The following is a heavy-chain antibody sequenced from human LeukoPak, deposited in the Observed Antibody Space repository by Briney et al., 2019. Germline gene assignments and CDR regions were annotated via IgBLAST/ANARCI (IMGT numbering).Heavy chain of an antibody. J-gene: IGHJ6*03. Sequence: PGRSLRLSCAASGFTFSADGMHWVRQAPGKGLEWVAIIWYDGGNKYYADSVKGRFTISRDNSKNTLFLQMNSLRVEDTAVYYCAKDGPEIVNAYYYYMDVWGKGTTVTVSS. CDR2: IWYDGGNK. D-gene: IGHD5-24*01. CDR1: GFTFSADG. V-gene: IGHV3-33*06. CDR3: AKDGPEIVNAYYYYMDV.